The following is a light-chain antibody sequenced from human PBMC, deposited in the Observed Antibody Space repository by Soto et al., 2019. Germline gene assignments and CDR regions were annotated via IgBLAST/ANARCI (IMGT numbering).Light chain of an antibody. CDR3: CSYAAGQTMV. V-gene: IGLV2-11*01. J-gene: IGLJ2*01. CDR1: SRAVGGYEY. Sequence: QSALTQPRSVSGSPGQSVTISCSGTSRAVGGYEYVSWYQQHPGKAPTLIIYHVAQRPSGVPDRFSASKSGTTASLTISGLQAEDEAEYFCCSYAAGQTMVFGGGTKLTVL. CDR2: HVA.